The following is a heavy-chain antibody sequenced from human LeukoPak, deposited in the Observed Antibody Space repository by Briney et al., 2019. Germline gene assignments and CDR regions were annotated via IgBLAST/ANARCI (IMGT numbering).Heavy chain of an antibody. J-gene: IGHJ5*02. CDR1: GGSFSGYY. CDR3: STSDDSCGYLTSFDP. CDR2: IYYTGTT. Sequence: PSETLSLTCAVYGGSFSGYYWSWIRQLPGKGLEWIGYIYYTGTTYYNPSLRTRVIISVDTSKNQFSLKVYSVTASDTAVYFCSTSDDSCGYLTSFDPWGQGTLVTVSS. V-gene: IGHV4-34*09. D-gene: IGHD3-22*01.